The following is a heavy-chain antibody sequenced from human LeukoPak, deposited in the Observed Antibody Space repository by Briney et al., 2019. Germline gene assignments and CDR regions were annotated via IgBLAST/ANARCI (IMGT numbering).Heavy chain of an antibody. CDR3: ARDLPVYSSGRLHYYYGMDV. CDR2: INPSGGST. V-gene: IGHV1-46*01. CDR1: GYTFTNYY. D-gene: IGHD6-19*01. J-gene: IGHJ6*04. Sequence: ASVEVYCKTSGYTFTNYYVHCVRQAPGQELEWMGIINPSGGSTSYAEKFQGRVTMTRDTSTSTVYMELSSLRSEDTAVYYCARDLPVYSSGRLHYYYGMDVWGKGTTVTVSS.